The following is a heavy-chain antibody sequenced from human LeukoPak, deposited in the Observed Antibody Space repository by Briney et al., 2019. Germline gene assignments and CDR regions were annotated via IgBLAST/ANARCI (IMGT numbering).Heavy chain of an antibody. CDR1: EGTFNSYT. V-gene: IGHV1-69*02. CDR3: ASERLGYYYMDV. Sequence: SVKVSCKASEGTFNSYTISWVRQDPGQGLEWMGRIIPILGIANYAQKFQGRVTITADKSTSTAYMELSSLRSEDTAVYYCASERLGYYYMDVWGKGTTVTVSS. D-gene: IGHD1-1*01. J-gene: IGHJ6*03. CDR2: IIPILGIA.